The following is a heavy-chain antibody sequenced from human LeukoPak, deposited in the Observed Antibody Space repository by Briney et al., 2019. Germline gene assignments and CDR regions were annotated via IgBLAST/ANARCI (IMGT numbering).Heavy chain of an antibody. CDR1: GGSISSYY. D-gene: IGHD3-16*01. V-gene: IGHV4-59*01. CDR3: ARPLTDGAFDI. CDR2: IYYSGST. Sequence: SGTLSLTCTVSGGSISSYYWSWIRQPPGKGLEWIGYIYYSGSTNYNPSLKSRVTISVDTSKNQFSLKLSSVTAADTAVYYCARPLTDGAFDIWGQGTMVTVSS. J-gene: IGHJ3*02.